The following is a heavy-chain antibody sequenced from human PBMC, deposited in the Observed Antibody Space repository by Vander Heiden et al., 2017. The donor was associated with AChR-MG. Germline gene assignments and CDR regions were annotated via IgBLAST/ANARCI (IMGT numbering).Heavy chain of an antibody. J-gene: IGHJ4*02. D-gene: IGHD3-3*01. CDR3: ASLNYYDFWSGLGSYFDY. CDR1: GGTFSSYA. CDR2: IIPIFGTA. V-gene: IGHV1-69*01. Sequence: QVQLVQSGAEVKKPGSSVKVSCKASGGTFSSYAISWVRQAPGQGLEWMGGIIPIFGTANYAQKFQGRVTITADESTSTAYMELSSLRSEDTAVYYCASLNYYDFWSGLGSYFDYWGQGTLVTVSS.